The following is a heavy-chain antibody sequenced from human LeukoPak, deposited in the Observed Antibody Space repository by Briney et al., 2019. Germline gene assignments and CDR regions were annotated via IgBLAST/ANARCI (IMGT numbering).Heavy chain of an antibody. D-gene: IGHD3-22*01. V-gene: IGHV1-18*01. Sequence: APVKVSCKASGYTFTDSGINWVRQAPGQGLEWMGWISAYNGNTHYAQNLQGRVTMTTDKSTSTAYMELRSLRSDDTAVYYCAKDLYYYGSSGYYGEYWGQGTLVTVSS. CDR1: GYTFTDSG. CDR3: AKDLYYYGSSGYYGEY. CDR2: ISAYNGNT. J-gene: IGHJ4*02.